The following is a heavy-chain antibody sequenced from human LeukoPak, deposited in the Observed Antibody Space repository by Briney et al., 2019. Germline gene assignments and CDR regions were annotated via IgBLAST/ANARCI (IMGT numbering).Heavy chain of an antibody. CDR3: ARGLFGAARLIRPFDY. CDR1: GFTVSSNS. J-gene: IGHJ4*02. Sequence: PGGSLRLSCTVSGFTVSSNSMSWVRQAPGKGLEWVSFIYSDNTHYSDSVKGRFTISRDNSKNTLYLQMNSLRAEDTAVYYCARGLFGAARLIRPFDYWGQGTLVTVSS. D-gene: IGHD6-6*01. V-gene: IGHV3-66*03. CDR2: IYSDNT.